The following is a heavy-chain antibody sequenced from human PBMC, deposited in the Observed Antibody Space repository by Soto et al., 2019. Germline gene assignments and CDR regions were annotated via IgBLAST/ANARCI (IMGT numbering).Heavy chain of an antibody. D-gene: IGHD3-22*01. CDR2: IDPSDSQT. CDR3: ARQIYDSDTGPNFKYYFDS. V-gene: IGHV5-10-1*01. Sequence: PGESLKISCKGSGYSFAGYWITWVRQKPGKGLEWMGRIDPSDSQTYYSPSFRGHVTISVTKSITTVFLQWSSLRASDTAMYYCARQIYDSDTGPNFKYYFDSWGQGTPVTVYS. J-gene: IGHJ4*02. CDR1: GYSFAGYW.